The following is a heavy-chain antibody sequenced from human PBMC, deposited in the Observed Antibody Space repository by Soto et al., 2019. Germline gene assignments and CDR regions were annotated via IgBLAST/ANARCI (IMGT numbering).Heavy chain of an antibody. CDR3: ARARDYDFWSGYFNWFDP. CDR1: GGSFSGYY. J-gene: IGHJ5*02. V-gene: IGHV4-34*01. CDR2: INHSGST. Sequence: SETLSLTCAVYGGSFSGYYWSWIRQPPGEGLEWIGEINHSGSTNYNPSLKSRVTISVDTSKNQFSLKLSSVTAADTAVYYCARARDYDFWSGYFNWFDPWGQGTTVTVSS. D-gene: IGHD3-3*01.